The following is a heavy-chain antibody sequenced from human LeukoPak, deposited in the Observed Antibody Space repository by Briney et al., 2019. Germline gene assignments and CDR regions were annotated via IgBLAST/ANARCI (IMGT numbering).Heavy chain of an antibody. CDR1: GFTFSSYA. CDR2: ISGSGGST. Sequence: PGGSLRFSCAASGFTFSSYAMSWVRQAPGNGLEWVSAISGSGGSTYYADSVKGRFTISRDNSKNTLYLQMNSLRAEDTAVYYCAKVPYYDFWSGYSVFDYWGQGTLVTVSS. CDR3: AKVPYYDFWSGYSVFDY. D-gene: IGHD3-3*01. V-gene: IGHV3-23*01. J-gene: IGHJ4*02.